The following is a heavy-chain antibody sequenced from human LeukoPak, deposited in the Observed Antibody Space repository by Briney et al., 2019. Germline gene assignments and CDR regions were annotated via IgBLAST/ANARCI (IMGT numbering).Heavy chain of an antibody. CDR1: GFTFSSYG. CDR3: AKDKRDIVVVVAAGAFDI. Sequence: GGSLRLSCAASGFTFSSYGMHWVRQAPGKGLEWVAVISYDGSNKYYADSVKGRFTISRDNSKNTLYLQMNSLRAEDTAVYYCAKDKRDIVVVVAAGAFDIWGQGTMVTVSS. V-gene: IGHV3-30*18. D-gene: IGHD2-15*01. J-gene: IGHJ3*02. CDR2: ISYDGSNK.